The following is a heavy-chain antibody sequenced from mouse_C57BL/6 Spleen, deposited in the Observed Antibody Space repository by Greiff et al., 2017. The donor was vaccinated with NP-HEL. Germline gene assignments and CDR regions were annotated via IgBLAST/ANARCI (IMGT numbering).Heavy chain of an antibody. V-gene: IGHV5-4*01. CDR2: ISDGCSYS. Sequence: EVQGVESGGGLVKPGGSLKLSCAAAGFTFSSYAMSWVRQTPEKRLEWVATISDGCSYSSHPDNVKGRFTISRDNAKNNLYLQMSHLKSEDTAMYYCARDTTVVARYFDYWGEGTTLTATS. D-gene: IGHD1-1*01. J-gene: IGHJ2*01. CDR3: ARDTTVVARYFDY. CDR1: GFTFSSYA.